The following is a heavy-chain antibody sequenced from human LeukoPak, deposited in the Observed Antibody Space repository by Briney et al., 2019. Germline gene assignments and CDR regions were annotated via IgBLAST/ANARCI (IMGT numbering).Heavy chain of an antibody. CDR3: ARTHGDYAPRRAYDV. Sequence: GGSLRLSCAVSGFTLRSHAMSWVRQAPGKGLEYVAAISGSGGSTYYADSVEGRFTITRHNSRNSVSLQMDSLRAEDTAIYYCARTHGDYAPRRAYDVWGQGTMVTVSS. D-gene: IGHD4-17*01. V-gene: IGHV3-23*01. CDR2: ISGSGGST. CDR1: GFTLRSHA. J-gene: IGHJ3*01.